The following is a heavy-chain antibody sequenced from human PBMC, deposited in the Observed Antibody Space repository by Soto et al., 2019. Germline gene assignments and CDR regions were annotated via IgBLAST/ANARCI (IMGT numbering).Heavy chain of an antibody. CDR2: IYYSGST. V-gene: IGHV4-59*08. J-gene: IGHJ5*02. D-gene: IGHD1-26*01. Sequence: QVQLQESGPGLVKPSETLSLTCTVSGGSISSYYWSWIRQPPGKGLAWNGYIYYSGSTNYNPTLRIRVSISEDTSTDQFPLKLSSVTATATAVYSCVSIVGSYGTGLDPWGQGTRVTVSS. CDR1: GGSISSYY. CDR3: VSIVGSYGTGLDP.